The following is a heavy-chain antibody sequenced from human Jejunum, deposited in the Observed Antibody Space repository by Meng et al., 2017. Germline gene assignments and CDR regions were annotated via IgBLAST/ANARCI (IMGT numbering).Heavy chain of an antibody. D-gene: IGHD2-2*01. CDR1: GGYINKENW. CDR3: VRGEFAMLARFDF. Sequence: QVQLQESGPGLVKPSWTMSFTCAVSGGYINKENWWSWVRQSPEMGLEWIGEIYNGGNTNYNPSLNRRVTMSVDESTNQMSLKLTSVTAADTAVYYCVRGEFAMLARFDFWGQGILVTVSS. V-gene: IGHV4-4*02. J-gene: IGHJ4*02. CDR2: IYNGGNT.